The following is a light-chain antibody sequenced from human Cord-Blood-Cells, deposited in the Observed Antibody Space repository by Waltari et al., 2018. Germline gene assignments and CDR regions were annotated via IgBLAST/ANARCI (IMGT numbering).Light chain of an antibody. Sequence: QSALTQPASVSGSPGQSITISCTGTSSDVGGYNYVSWYQHPPGKAPKLMIYDVSKRPSGVSSRFSGSKSGNTASLTISGLQAEDEADYYCSSYTSSSTLVFGGGTKLTVL. CDR3: SSYTSSSTLV. CDR1: SSDVGGYNY. J-gene: IGLJ2*01. V-gene: IGLV2-14*03. CDR2: DVS.